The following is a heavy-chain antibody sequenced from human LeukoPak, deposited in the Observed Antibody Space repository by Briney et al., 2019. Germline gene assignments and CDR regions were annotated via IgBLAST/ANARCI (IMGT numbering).Heavy chain of an antibody. J-gene: IGHJ4*02. V-gene: IGHV4-59*01. D-gene: IGHD1/OR15-1a*01. CDR2: IHYSGSA. CDR1: GGSLSGYH. CDR3: ARWNNGGDY. Sequence: SETLSLTCSVSGGSLSGYHWSWVRQPPGKGLQDIASIHYSGSANYNPSLRSRVTIPVDTSKNQFSLNLISVTAADTAIYYCARWNNGGDYWGQGTLVTVSS.